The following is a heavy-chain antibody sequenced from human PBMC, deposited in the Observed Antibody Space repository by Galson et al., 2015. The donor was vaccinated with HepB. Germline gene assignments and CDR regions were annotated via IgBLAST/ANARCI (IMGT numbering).Heavy chain of an antibody. J-gene: IGHJ4*02. V-gene: IGHV3-74*01. Sequence: SLRLSCAASGFIFSSSWMHWVRQAPGEGLVWVSRINRDGSTTNYADSVKGRFTISRDNGKNTLYLQMSSLRAEDTAVYYCARGDGGHFDYWGQGTLVTVSS. CDR3: ARGDGGHFDY. CDR2: INRDGSTT. CDR1: GFIFSSSW. D-gene: IGHD3-16*01.